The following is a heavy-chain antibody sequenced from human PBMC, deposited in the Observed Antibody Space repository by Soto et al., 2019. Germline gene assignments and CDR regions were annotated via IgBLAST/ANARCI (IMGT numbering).Heavy chain of an antibody. CDR1: EFTFSSYS. D-gene: IGHD3-3*01. CDR2: ISSSSSYI. Sequence: GGSLRLSCEASEFTFSSYSMHWVRQAPGKGLEWVSDISSSSSYIYYADSVKGRFTISRDNAKNSLYLQMNSLRAEDTAVYYCARGLKRSGPYARGPFDYYYYGMDVWGQGTTVTVSS. V-gene: IGHV3-21*01. J-gene: IGHJ6*02. CDR3: ARGLKRSGPYARGPFDYYYYGMDV.